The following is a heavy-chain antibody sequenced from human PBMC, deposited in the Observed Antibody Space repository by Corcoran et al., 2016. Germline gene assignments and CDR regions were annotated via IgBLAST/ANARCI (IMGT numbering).Heavy chain of an antibody. CDR1: GGSFSGYY. D-gene: IGHD1-26*01. J-gene: IGHJ4*02. CDR3: ARADSGGYYFDY. V-gene: IGHV4-34*01. Sequence: QVQLQQWGAGLLKPSETLSPTCAVYGGSFSGYYWSWIRQPPGTGLEWIGEINHSGSTNYNPSPKSRVTISVDTSKYQFSLKLSAVTAADTAVSYCARADSGGYYFDYWGQGTLVTVSS. CDR2: INHSGST.